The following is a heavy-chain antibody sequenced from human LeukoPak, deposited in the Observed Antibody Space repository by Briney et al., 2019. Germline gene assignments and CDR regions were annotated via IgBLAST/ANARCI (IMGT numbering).Heavy chain of an antibody. Sequence: GGSLRLSCVASGFTFSIYAMTWVRQAPGKGLEWVSAISGSGGSTFYADSVKGRFTISRDNSKNTLYLQMNSLRAEDTAVYYCARAGGIAAAGLNWFDPWGQGTLVTVSS. V-gene: IGHV3-23*01. D-gene: IGHD6-13*01. CDR3: ARAGGIAAAGLNWFDP. J-gene: IGHJ5*02. CDR1: GFTFSIYA. CDR2: ISGSGGST.